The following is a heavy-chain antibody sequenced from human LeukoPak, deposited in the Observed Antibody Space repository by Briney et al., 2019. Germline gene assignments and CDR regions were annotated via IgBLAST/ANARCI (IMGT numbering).Heavy chain of an antibody. Sequence: SETLSLTCTVPGGSISSYYWSWIRQPPGKGLEWIGYIYYSGSTNYNPSLKSRVTISVDTSKNQFSLKLSSVTAADTAVYYCARLYSYGYYYYYYYYMDVWGKGTTVTISS. CDR3: ARLYSYGYYYYYYYYMDV. V-gene: IGHV4-59*01. CDR2: IYYSGST. CDR1: GGSISSYY. D-gene: IGHD5-18*01. J-gene: IGHJ6*03.